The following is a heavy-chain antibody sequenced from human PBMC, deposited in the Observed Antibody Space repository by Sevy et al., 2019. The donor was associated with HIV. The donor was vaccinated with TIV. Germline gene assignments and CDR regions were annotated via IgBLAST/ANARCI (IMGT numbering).Heavy chain of an antibody. V-gene: IGHV1-24*01. CDR3: ATTKDYYDRSGSPLDY. D-gene: IGHD3-22*01. CDR2: FDPEDGET. CDR1: GYTLTQLS. Sequence: ASVKVSCKVSGYTLTQLSMHWVRQAPGKGLEWMGSFDPEDGETLYAQNFQGSVTMTEDTSTDTAYMALSSLRSEDTAIYYGATTKDYYDRSGSPLDYWGQGTLVTVSS. J-gene: IGHJ4*02.